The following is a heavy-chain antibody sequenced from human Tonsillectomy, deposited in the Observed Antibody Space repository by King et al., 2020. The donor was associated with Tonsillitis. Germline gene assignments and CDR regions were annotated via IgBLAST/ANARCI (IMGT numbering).Heavy chain of an antibody. CDR3: ARDRIIDYYGSGSPFDY. Sequence: LVQSGAEVKKPGSSVKVSCKASGGTFSSYAISWVRQAPGQGLEWMGGIIPIFGTANYAQKFQGRVTITADESTSTAYMELSSLRSEDTAVYYCARDRIIDYYGSGSPFDYWGQGTLVTVSS. V-gene: IGHV1-69*01. CDR2: IIPIFGTA. CDR1: GGTFSSYA. D-gene: IGHD3-10*01. J-gene: IGHJ4*02.